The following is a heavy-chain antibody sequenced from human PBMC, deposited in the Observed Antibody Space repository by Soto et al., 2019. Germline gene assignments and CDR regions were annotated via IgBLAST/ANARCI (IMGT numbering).Heavy chain of an antibody. V-gene: IGHV1-8*01. Sequence: QVQLVQSGAEVKKPGASVKVSCKASGYTFTSYDINWVRQATGQGLEWMGWMNPNSGNTGYAQKFQGRVTMTRNTSISTAYMELSSLRSEDTAVYYCARGWVIAVAAVWYFDLWGRGTLVTVSS. CDR1: GYTFTSYD. J-gene: IGHJ2*01. CDR2: MNPNSGNT. CDR3: ARGWVIAVAAVWYFDL. D-gene: IGHD6-19*01.